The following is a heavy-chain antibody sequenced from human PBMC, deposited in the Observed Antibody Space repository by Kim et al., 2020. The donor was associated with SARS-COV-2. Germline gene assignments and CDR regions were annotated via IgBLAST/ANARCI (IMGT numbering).Heavy chain of an antibody. CDR2: PNGGGT. V-gene: IGHV1-2*02. CDR3: ARGFDP. J-gene: IGHJ5*02. Sequence: PNGGGTNYAQKLQGRVTMPRDTSISTAYMELSRLRSDDTAVYYCARGFDPWGQGTLVTVSS.